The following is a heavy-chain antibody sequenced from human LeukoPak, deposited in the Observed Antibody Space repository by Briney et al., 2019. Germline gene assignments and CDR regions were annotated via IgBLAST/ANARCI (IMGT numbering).Heavy chain of an antibody. CDR3: ARAREPLVYTYYFEY. J-gene: IGHJ4*02. D-gene: IGHD1-14*01. Sequence: SETLSLTCAVYGGSFSGYYWSWIRQPPGKGLEWIGEINHSGSTYYDPSLKSRVTISVDTSRNQFSLKLSSVTAADTAVYYCARAREPLVYTYYFEYWGQGTLVTVSS. CDR1: GGSFSGYY. V-gene: IGHV4-34*01. CDR2: INHSGST.